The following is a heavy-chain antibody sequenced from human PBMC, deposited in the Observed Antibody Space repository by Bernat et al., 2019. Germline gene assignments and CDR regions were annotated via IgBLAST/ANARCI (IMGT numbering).Heavy chain of an antibody. Sequence: VQLVESGGGGVQPGRSLRLSCAASGFTFNTYAIHWVRQAPGKGLEWVSLISYDGINKDYAVSVKGRFTISRDNSKNTVYLQMNSLRSDDTAVYYWAGGGRGSYYFSFDSWGQGTRVTVSS. V-gene: IGHV3-30*04. CDR3: AGGGRGSYYFSFDS. CDR1: GFTFNTYA. CDR2: ISYDGINK. J-gene: IGHJ4*02. D-gene: IGHD1-26*01.